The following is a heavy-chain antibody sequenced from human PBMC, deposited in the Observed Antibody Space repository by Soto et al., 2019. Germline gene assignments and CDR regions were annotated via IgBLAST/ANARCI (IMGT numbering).Heavy chain of an antibody. D-gene: IGHD3-16*01. V-gene: IGHV4-39*01. CDR1: GGSISSSSYY. J-gene: IGHJ6*03. Sequence: QLQLQESGPGLVKPSETLSLTCTVSGGSISSSSYYWGWIRQPPGKGLEWIGNFYYSGSTYYNPSLKSRVNISVDTSKNQSSLKLSSVTAADTAVYYCAWGGYYYYMDVWGKGTTVTVSS. CDR2: FYYSGST. CDR3: AWGGYYYYMDV.